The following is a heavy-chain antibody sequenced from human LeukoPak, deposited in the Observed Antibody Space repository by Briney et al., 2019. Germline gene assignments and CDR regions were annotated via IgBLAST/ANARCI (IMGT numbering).Heavy chain of an antibody. Sequence: GSLGLSCAASGFTVSSNYMSWVRQAPGKGLEWIGYIYYSGSTNYNPSLKSRVTMSVDTSKNQFSLKLSSVTAADTAVYYCARGVEALDAFDIWGQGTMVTVSS. CDR3: ARGVEALDAFDI. V-gene: IGHV4-59*02. CDR2: IYYSGST. J-gene: IGHJ3*02. CDR1: GFTVSSNY. D-gene: IGHD2-15*01.